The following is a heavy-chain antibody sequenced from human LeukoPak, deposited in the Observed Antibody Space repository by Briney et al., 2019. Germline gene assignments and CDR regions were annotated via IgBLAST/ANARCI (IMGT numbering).Heavy chain of an antibody. V-gene: IGHV3-72*01. CDR1: GLTFSDHY. CDR2: TRNKANSYTT. CDR3: AKFGYSDWLSHFDY. J-gene: IGHJ4*02. Sequence: GGSLRLSCAASGLTFSDHYMDWVRQAPGKGLEWVGRTRNKANSYTTEYAASVKGRFTISRDNSKNTLYLQMNSLRAEDTAVYYCAKFGYSDWLSHFDYWGQGTLVTVSS. D-gene: IGHD3-9*01.